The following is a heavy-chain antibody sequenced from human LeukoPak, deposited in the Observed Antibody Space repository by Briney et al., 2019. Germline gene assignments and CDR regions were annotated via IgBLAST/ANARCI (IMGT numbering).Heavy chain of an antibody. J-gene: IGHJ4*02. CDR2: ITSSGNTI. CDR1: GFTFRSYE. V-gene: IGHV3-48*03. CDR3: ARDTVATTFDY. D-gene: IGHD4-17*01. Sequence: GGSLRLSCAASGFTFRSYEMNWVRQAPGKGLEWVSYITSSGNTIYYADSVKGRFTISRDNAKNSLYLQMNSLRAEDTAVYYCARDTVATTFDYWGQGTVVTVSS.